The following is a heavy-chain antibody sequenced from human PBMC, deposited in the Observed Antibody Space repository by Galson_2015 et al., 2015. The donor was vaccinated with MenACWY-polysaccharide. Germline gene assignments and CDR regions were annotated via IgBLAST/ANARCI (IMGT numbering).Heavy chain of an antibody. Sequence: SLRLSCAASGFTFSSYAMHWVRQAPGKGLEWVAVISYDGSNKYYADSEEGRFTISRDNFESTTYLQMNSPRPEDTAVYYCARSYCDRTTCYGMDVWGQGTTVTVSS. J-gene: IGHJ6*02. CDR2: ISYDGSNK. V-gene: IGHV3-30-3*01. CDR3: ARSYCDRTTCYGMDV. D-gene: IGHD2-21*01. CDR1: GFTFSSYA.